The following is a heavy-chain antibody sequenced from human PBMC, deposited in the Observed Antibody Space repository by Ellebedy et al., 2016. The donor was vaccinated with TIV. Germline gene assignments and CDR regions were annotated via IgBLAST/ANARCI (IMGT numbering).Heavy chain of an antibody. CDR1: GFSFGDYY. Sequence: LSLTCAASGFSFGDYYMSWFRQAPGKGLEWVSYISKSGDTTYYADSVKGRFTISRDNAKTSLYLQMDTLRPEDTAVYYCARIRYFDPPDYWGQGTMVTVSS. CDR2: ISKSGDTT. V-gene: IGHV3-11*04. J-gene: IGHJ3*01. D-gene: IGHD3-9*01. CDR3: ARIRYFDPPDY.